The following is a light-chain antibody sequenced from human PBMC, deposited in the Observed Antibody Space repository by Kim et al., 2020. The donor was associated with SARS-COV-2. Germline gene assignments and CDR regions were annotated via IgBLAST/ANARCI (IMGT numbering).Light chain of an antibody. Sequence: SPGERATLSCRASQSVSFNSLAWYQQRPGQAPRLLIYGASNRATGIPDRVSGSGSGTDFTLTISRLEPEDFAVYYCLHYGSSEQTFGQGTKVEIK. CDR1: QSVSFNS. CDR3: LHYGSSEQT. CDR2: GAS. J-gene: IGKJ1*01. V-gene: IGKV3-20*01.